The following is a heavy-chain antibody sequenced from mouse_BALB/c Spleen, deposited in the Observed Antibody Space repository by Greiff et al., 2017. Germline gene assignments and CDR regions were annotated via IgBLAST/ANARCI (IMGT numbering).Heavy chain of an antibody. CDR1: GFTFSSFG. D-gene: IGHD2-4*01. V-gene: IGHV5-17*02. J-gene: IGHJ4*01. Sequence: EVKLVESGGGLVQPGGSRKLSCAASGFTFSSFGMHWVRQAPEKGLEWVAYISSGSSTIYYADTVKGRFTISRDNPKNTLFLQMTSLRSEDTAMYYCARYDYDGFYYAMDYWGQGTSVTVSS. CDR3: ARYDYDGFYYAMDY. CDR2: ISSGSSTI.